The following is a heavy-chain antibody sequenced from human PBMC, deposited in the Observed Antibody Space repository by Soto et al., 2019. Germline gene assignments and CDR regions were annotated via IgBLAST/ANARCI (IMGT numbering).Heavy chain of an antibody. V-gene: IGHV3-23*01. CDR1: AFTFSSSA. D-gene: IGHD3-16*01. Sequence: EVQLLESGGGLVQPGGSLRLSCAASAFTFSSSAMTWVRQAPGKGLEWVSTISNSGDSTYYADSVKGRFTISSDDSKNTVFLQMSGLRAEDTAMYYCVKGGWGTVVDYWGQGTLVTVSS. CDR3: VKGGWGTVVDY. J-gene: IGHJ4*02. CDR2: ISNSGDST.